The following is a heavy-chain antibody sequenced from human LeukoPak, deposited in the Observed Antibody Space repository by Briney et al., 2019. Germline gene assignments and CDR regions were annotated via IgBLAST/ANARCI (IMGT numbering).Heavy chain of an antibody. D-gene: IGHD6-19*01. J-gene: IGHJ3*02. V-gene: IGHV1-46*01. CDR1: GYTFTSYY. CDR3: AREKHSSGWYDAFDI. CDR2: INPSGGST. Sequence: VSVKVSCKASGYTFTSYYMHWVRQAPGQGLEWMGIINPSGGSTSYAQKFQGRVTMTRDMSTSTVYMELSSLRSEDTAVYYCAREKHSSGWYDAFDIWGQGTMVTASS.